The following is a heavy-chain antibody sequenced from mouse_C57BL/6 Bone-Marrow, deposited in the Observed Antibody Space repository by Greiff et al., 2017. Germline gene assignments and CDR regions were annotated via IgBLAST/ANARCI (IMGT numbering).Heavy chain of an antibody. J-gene: IGHJ3*01. CDR1: GFNIKDDY. V-gene: IGHV14-4*01. Sequence: EVKLMESGAELVRPGASVKLSCTASGFNIKDDYMHWVKQRPEQGLEWIGWLDPENGDTEYASKFQGKATITADTSSTTAYLQLSSLTSEDTAVYYCTTYGNFEFAYWGQGTLVTVSA. CDR2: LDPENGDT. D-gene: IGHD2-10*02. CDR3: TTYGNFEFAY.